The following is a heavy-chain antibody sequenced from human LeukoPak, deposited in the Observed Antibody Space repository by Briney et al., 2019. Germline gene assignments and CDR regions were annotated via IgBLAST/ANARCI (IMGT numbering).Heavy chain of an antibody. V-gene: IGHV1-2*02. J-gene: IGHJ4*02. CDR2: INPNSGGT. D-gene: IGHD3-22*01. CDR3: ARGDYYDSSGYSHTDY. CDR1: GYTFTGYY. Sequence: ASVKVSCKASGYTFTGYYMHWVRQAPGQGLEWMGWINPNSGGTNYAQKFQGRVTMTRDTSTTTVYMELSSLRSEDTAVYYCARGDYYDSSGYSHTDYWGQGTLVTVSS.